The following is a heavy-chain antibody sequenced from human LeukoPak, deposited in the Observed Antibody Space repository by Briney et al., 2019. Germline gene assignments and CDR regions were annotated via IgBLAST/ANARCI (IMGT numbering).Heavy chain of an antibody. Sequence: PSETLSLTCAVYGGSFSGYYWSWIRQPPGKWLEWIGEINHSGSTNYNPSLKSRVTMSLDTSKNQFSLKLSSVTAADTAVYYCARLRVAARPFNWFDPWGQGTLVTVSS. V-gene: IGHV4-34*01. D-gene: IGHD6-6*01. J-gene: IGHJ5*02. CDR1: GGSFSGYY. CDR2: INHSGST. CDR3: ARLRVAARPFNWFDP.